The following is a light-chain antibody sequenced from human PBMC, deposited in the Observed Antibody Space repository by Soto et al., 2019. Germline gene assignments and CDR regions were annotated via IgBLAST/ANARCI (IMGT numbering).Light chain of an antibody. V-gene: IGKV1-12*01. CDR2: VAS. CDR3: QQADSFPFT. J-gene: IGKJ3*01. CDR1: KDIGTW. Sequence: DLPLNQSPSSVSASVGDRVTITCRASKDIGTWLAWYQQKPGKAPKVLIYVASNLQSGVPSRFHGAGSATDCHLTLTILQPEDFATDHRQQADSFPFTFGPGTKVDLK.